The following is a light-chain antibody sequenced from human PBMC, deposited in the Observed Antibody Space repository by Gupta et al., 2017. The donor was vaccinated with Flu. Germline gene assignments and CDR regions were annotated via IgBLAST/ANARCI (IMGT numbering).Light chain of an antibody. CDR3: AALDDSLSGWV. CDR1: STTIGSED. V-gene: IGLV1-47*01. CDR2: RDE. J-gene: IGLJ3*02. Sequence: STTIGSEDVYWYQQLPGTAPKLLIYRDETGSSGVPGRFSGSKSGTSASLAISGLRSEDEADYYCAALDDSLSGWVFGGGTKLTVL.